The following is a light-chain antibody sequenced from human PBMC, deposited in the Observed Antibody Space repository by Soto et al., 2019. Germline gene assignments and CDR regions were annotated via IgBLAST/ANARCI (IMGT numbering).Light chain of an antibody. V-gene: IGLV1-51*02. CDR1: SSNIGNNY. J-gene: IGLJ1*01. CDR3: GSGDSSLSDYV. CDR2: ENN. Sequence: QSVLTQPPSASAAPGQKVTISCSGSSSNIGNNYVSWYQQLRRTAPKLLIYENNKRPSVIPDRFSGSKADTSSTLGITGLQTGDEADYYCGSGDSSLSDYVFGSGTKLTVL.